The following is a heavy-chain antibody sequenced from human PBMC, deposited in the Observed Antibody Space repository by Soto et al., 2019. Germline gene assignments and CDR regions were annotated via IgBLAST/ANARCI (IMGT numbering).Heavy chain of an antibody. Sequence: VGSLRLSCAASGFTFSSYWMSWVRQAPGKGLEWVANIEQDGSEKYYVDSVKGRFTISRDNAKNSLYLQMNSLRAEDTAVYYCARVSPQWPQRNIWYYGMDVCGQGTTVTVSS. CDR2: IEQDGSEK. CDR1: GFTFSSYW. CDR3: ARVSPQWPQRNIWYYGMDV. D-gene: IGHD6-19*01. J-gene: IGHJ6*02. V-gene: IGHV3-7*01.